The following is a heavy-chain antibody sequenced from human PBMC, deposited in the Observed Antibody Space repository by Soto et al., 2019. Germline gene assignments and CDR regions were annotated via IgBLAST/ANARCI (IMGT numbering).Heavy chain of an antibody. CDR3: ARAEPYSTSSPFDY. CDR1: GYTFTNYN. D-gene: IGHD6-6*01. J-gene: IGHJ4*02. V-gene: IGHV1-8*01. Sequence: QVQLVQSGAEVKKPGASVKVSCKTSGYTFTNYNINWVRQATGQGLEWMGWMNPNSGNTDYAQKFQGRVNMTRNTSIPTAYMELSSLRSGDTAVYYCARAEPYSTSSPFDYWGQGTLVTVSS. CDR2: MNPNSGNT.